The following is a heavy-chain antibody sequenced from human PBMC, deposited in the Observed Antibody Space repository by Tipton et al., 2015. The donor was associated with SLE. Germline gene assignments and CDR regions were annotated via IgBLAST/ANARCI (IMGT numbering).Heavy chain of an antibody. CDR1: GDSLSSDY. D-gene: IGHD3-16*01. Sequence: TLSLTCTVYGDSLSSDYWSWIRQPPGKGLEWIGYINHSGNTNYNPSLKRRVTISVDTSKNQFSLKLSSVTPADTAVYYCARDTNWGLDYWGQGTLVTVSS. CDR2: INHSGNT. J-gene: IGHJ4*02. CDR3: ARDTNWGLDY. V-gene: IGHV4-59*01.